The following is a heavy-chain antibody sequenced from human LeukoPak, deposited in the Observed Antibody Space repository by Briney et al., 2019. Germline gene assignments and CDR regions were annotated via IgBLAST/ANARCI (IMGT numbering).Heavy chain of an antibody. CDR1: GFIFSNCW. D-gene: IGHD4-17*01. CDR3: ARDKSYGDSEDY. Sequence: GGSLRLSCSASGFIFSNCWMSWVRQAPGKGLEWVANIKQDGHEKYYVDSVKGRFTISRDNAKNSLSLQMNSLRAEDTAVYYCARDKSYGDSEDYWGQGTLVTVSS. V-gene: IGHV3-7*05. CDR2: IKQDGHEK. J-gene: IGHJ4*02.